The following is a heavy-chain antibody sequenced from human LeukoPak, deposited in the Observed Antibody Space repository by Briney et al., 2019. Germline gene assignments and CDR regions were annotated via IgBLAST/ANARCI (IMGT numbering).Heavy chain of an antibody. D-gene: IGHD4-17*01. CDR1: GFTFRDFA. Sequence: GRSLRLSCAASGFTFRDFAMHLVRQAPGKGLDWVAVISYDRTDQYYADSVKGRFTISRDSSKNTLYLQMNSLRTEDAAVYYCAKDNYGADYWGQGTLVTVSS. V-gene: IGHV3-30*18. CDR2: ISYDRTDQ. CDR3: AKDNYGADY. J-gene: IGHJ4*02.